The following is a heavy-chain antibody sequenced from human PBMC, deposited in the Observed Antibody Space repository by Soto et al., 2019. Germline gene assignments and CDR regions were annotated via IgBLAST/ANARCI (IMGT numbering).Heavy chain of an antibody. V-gene: IGHV4-59*01. CDR3: ARFPLPGSRRTNYFDY. D-gene: IGHD2-15*01. J-gene: IGHJ4*02. Sequence: PSETLSLTCTVSGGSISSYYWSWIRQPPGKGLEWIGYIYYSGSTNYNPSLKSRVTISVDTSKNQFSLKLSSVTAADTAVYYCARFPLPGSRRTNYFDYWGQGTLVTVSS. CDR2: IYYSGST. CDR1: GGSISSYY.